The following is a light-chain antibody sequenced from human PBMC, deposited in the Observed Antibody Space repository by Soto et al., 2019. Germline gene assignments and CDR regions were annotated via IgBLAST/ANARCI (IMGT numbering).Light chain of an antibody. Sequence: QSVLTQPASGSGFLGRSRTISCNRTSSDVGGYNYVSWYQQYPGKAPKLMIFGVSDRPSGVSNRFSGSKSGNTASLTISGLQAEDEADYYCSSYKTSSTVVVFGGGTKVTVL. V-gene: IGLV2-14*01. CDR1: SSDVGGYNY. CDR2: GVS. J-gene: IGLJ2*01. CDR3: SSYKTSSTVVV.